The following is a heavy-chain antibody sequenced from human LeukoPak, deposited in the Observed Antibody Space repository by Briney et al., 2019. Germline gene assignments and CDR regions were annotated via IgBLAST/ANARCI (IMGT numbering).Heavy chain of an antibody. J-gene: IGHJ5*02. CDR2: IYYSGST. CDR3: ARTYYYGSGSYYNVVYWFDP. V-gene: IGHV4-31*03. CDR1: GGSISSGGYY. D-gene: IGHD3-10*01. Sequence: SETLSLTCTVSGGSISSGGYYWSWIRQHPGKGLEWIGYIYYSGSTYYNPSLKSRVTISVDTSKNQFSLKLSSVTAADTAVYYCARTYYYGSGSYYNVVYWFDPWGQGTLVTVSS.